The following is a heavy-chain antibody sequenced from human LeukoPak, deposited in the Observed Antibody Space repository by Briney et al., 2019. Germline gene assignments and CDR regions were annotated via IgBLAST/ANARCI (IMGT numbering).Heavy chain of an antibody. CDR3: ARESYGTPVSDSRDHSGWYGRGAFDI. CDR1: GFTFSSYW. D-gene: IGHD6-19*01. V-gene: IGHV3-7*01. J-gene: IGHJ3*02. Sequence: PGGSLRLSCAASGFTFSSYWMSWVRQAPGKGLEWVANIKQDGSEKYYVDSVKGRFTISRDNAKNSLYLQMNSLRAEDTAVYYCARESYGTPVSDSRDHSGWYGRGAFDIWGQGTMVTVSS. CDR2: IKQDGSEK.